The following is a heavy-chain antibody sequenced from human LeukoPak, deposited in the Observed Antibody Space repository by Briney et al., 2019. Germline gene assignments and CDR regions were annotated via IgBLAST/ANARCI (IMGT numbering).Heavy chain of an antibody. V-gene: IGHV1-8*01. D-gene: IGHD3-22*01. J-gene: IGHJ4*02. CDR2: MDPNSGNT. CDR3: TRGRGWLAPFDF. CDR1: GYTFTTYD. Sequence: GASVKVSCKASGYTFTTYDINWVRQAPGQGLEWMGWMDPNSGNTGVAQKLQGRLTMTRNTSTTTAYMELRSLRFEDTALYYCTRGRGWLAPFDFWGQGTLVTVSS.